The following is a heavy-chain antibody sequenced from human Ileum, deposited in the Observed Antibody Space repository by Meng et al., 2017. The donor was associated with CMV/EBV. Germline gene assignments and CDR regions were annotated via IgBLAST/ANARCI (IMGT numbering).Heavy chain of an antibody. V-gene: IGHV3-21*01. CDR1: GFTFSAYH. Sequence: GGSLRLSCAASGFTFSAYHMHWVRQAPGKGLEWVASISISSSFIYYADSVKGRFTISRDNAKNSLYLQMNSLRAEDTAVYYCARDYSHQVVASTHDAFDLWGQGTRVTVSS. CDR3: ARDYSHQVVASTHDAFDL. J-gene: IGHJ3*01. CDR2: ISISSSFI. D-gene: IGHD2/OR15-2a*01.